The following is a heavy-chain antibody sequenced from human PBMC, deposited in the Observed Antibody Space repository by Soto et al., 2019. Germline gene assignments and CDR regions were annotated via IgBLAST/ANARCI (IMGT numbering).Heavy chain of an antibody. J-gene: IGHJ6*03. CDR3: ARGVDCSSTSCYDYYYYMDV. CDR1: GFTFSSYD. V-gene: IGHV3-13*01. Sequence: GGSLRLSCAASGFTFSSYDMHWVRQATGKGLEWVSAIGTAGDTYYPGSVKGRFTISRENAKNSLYLQMNSLRAGDTAVYYCARGVDCSSTSCYDYYYYMDVWGKGTTVTVSS. CDR2: IGTAGDT. D-gene: IGHD2-2*01.